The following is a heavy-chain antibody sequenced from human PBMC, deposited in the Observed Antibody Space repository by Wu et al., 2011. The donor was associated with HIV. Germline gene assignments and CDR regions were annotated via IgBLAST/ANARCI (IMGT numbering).Heavy chain of an antibody. CDR1: GDSFSRFS. D-gene: IGHD3-3*01. Sequence: QVQMVQSGAEFKKPGSSVKVSCKVSGDSFSRFSISWVRQAPGQGLEWMGRIIPFFGTTDYVQKFQGRVTITADKSTSTAYMELSSLKSEDTAIYYCTVFGVIINFVHYDSWGQGTMSSSP. J-gene: IGHJ4*02. CDR2: IIPFFGTT. V-gene: IGHV1-69*14. CDR3: TVFGVIINFVHYDS.